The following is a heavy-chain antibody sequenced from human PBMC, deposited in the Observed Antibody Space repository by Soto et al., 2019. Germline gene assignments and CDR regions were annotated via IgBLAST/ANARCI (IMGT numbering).Heavy chain of an antibody. V-gene: IGHV1-3*01. CDR3: ARGITLPTPLDY. D-gene: IGHD1-20*01. Sequence: ASVKVSCKASGYTFTSYAMHXVRQAPGQRLEWMGWINAGNGNTKYSQKFQGRVTITRDTSASTAYMELSSLRSEDTAVYYCARGITLPTPLDYWGQGTLVTVSS. CDR2: INAGNGNT. J-gene: IGHJ4*02. CDR1: GYTFTSYA.